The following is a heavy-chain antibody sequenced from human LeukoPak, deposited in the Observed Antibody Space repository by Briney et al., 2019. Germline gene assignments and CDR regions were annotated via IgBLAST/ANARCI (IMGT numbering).Heavy chain of an antibody. CDR1: GGSISIGGYS. Sequence: PSETLSLTCAVSGGSISIGGYSWSWIRQPPGKGLEWIGYIYHSGSTYYNPSLKSRVTISVDRSKNQFSLKLSSVTAADTAVYYCARDSGGLHYWGQGTLVTVSS. V-gene: IGHV4-30-2*01. CDR3: ARDSGGLHY. D-gene: IGHD1-26*01. J-gene: IGHJ4*02. CDR2: IYHSGST.